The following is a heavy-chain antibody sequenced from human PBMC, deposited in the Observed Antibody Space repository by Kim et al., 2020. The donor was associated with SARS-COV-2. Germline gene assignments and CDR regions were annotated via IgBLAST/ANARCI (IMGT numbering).Heavy chain of an antibody. J-gene: IGHJ4*02. V-gene: IGHV7-4-1*02. Sequence: ASVKVSCKASGYSFTRHAMNWVRQAPGQGLEWMGWINTNTGNPTYAQGFTGRFVFSLDTSVSTAYLQISSLKAEDTAVYYCVSVQSFYYDRSGYNYWGQG. CDR2: INTNTGNP. D-gene: IGHD3-22*01. CDR3: VSVQSFYYDRSGYNY. CDR1: GYSFTRHA.